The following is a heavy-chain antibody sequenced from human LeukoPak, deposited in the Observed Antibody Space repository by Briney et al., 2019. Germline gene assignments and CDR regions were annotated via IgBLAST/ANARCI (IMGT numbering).Heavy chain of an antibody. Sequence: ASVKVSCKASGYTFTDYYIHRVRQAPGQGLEWMGRIHPKTGGTQSAQKFQGRVTMTTDTSINTAYMELSSLSSDDTAVFYCAKDCGLGGTRDYWGQGTLVTVSS. CDR3: AKDCGLGGTRDY. D-gene: IGHD3/OR15-3a*01. J-gene: IGHJ4*02. V-gene: IGHV1-2*06. CDR2: IHPKTGGT. CDR1: GYTFTDYY.